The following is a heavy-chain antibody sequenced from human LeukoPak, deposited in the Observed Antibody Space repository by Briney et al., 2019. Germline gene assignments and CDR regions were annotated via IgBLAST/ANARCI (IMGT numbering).Heavy chain of an antibody. CDR2: ISAYNANT. CDR3: AIAVTFGGLAAYGTPDY. J-gene: IGHJ4*02. V-gene: IGHV1-18*01. CDR1: GYTFTSYG. Sequence: ASVKVSCKASGYTFTSYGISWVRQAPGQGLEWMGWISAYNANTNYAQKLEGRVTMTTDTSTSTAYMELRSLRSDDTAVYYCAIAVTFGGLAAYGTPDYWGQGTLVTVSS. D-gene: IGHD3-16*01.